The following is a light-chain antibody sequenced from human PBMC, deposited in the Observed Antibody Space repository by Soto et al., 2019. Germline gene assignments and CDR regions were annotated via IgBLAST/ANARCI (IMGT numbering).Light chain of an antibody. J-gene: IGKJ1*01. CDR1: QRISNW. Sequence: QLSLGPATVPASLEDRLLITARASQRISNWFAWYHQKPGTAPKPLIYHASTLESGVHSRFSGSGSGTEFPLTISRLQPDDFAPYYRQQYNIYSFGQGTMVDIK. CDR3: QQYNIYS. CDR2: HAS. V-gene: IGKV1-5*01.